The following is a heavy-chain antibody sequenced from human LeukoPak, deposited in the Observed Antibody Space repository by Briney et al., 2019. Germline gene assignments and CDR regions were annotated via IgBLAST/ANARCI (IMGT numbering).Heavy chain of an antibody. J-gene: IGHJ5*02. CDR1: GXTFSSYS. Sequence: GGSLRLSCAASGXTFSSYSMNWVRQAPGKGREWVSSISSSGSYIYYADSVKGRFTISRDNAKNSLYLQMNSLRAEDTAVYYCARGIAAAGTWFDPWGQGTLVTVSS. V-gene: IGHV3-21*01. CDR2: ISSSGSYI. D-gene: IGHD6-13*01. CDR3: ARGIAAAGTWFDP.